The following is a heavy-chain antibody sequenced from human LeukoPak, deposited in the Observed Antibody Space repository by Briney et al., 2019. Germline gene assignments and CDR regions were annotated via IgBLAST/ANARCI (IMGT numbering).Heavy chain of an antibody. CDR3: AKALSSRDGYNPHY. CDR2: ISGSGGST. V-gene: IGHV3-23*01. D-gene: IGHD5-24*01. J-gene: IGHJ4*02. CDR1: GFTFSSYA. Sequence: PGGSLRLSCAASGFTFSSYAMSWVRQAPGKGLEWVSAISGSGGSTYYADSVKGRFTISRDNSKNTLYLQMNSLRAEDTAVYYCAKALSSRDGYNPHYWGQGTLVTVSS.